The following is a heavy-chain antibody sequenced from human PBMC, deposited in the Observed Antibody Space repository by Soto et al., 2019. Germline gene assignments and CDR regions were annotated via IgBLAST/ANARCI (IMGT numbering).Heavy chain of an antibody. CDR1: GFTFSDYY. V-gene: IGHV3-11*06. J-gene: IGHJ4*02. CDR2: ISSSSSYT. Sequence: PGGSLRLSCAASGFTFSDYYMSWIRQAPGKGLEWVSYISSSSSYTNYADSVKGRFTISRDNAKNSLYLQMNSLRAEDTAVYYCARDEGSPLLQQQLDAGYFDYWGQGTLVTVSS. D-gene: IGHD6-13*01. CDR3: ARDEGSPLLQQQLDAGYFDY.